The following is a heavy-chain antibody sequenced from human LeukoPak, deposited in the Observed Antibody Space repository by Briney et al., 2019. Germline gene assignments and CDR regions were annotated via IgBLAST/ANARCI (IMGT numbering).Heavy chain of an antibody. Sequence: PGGSLRLSCAASGFSFSLYAMHWVRQAPGKGLEGVAVISYDGSNKYYADSVRGRFTISRDNSQNTLYLQMNSLRAEDTAVFFCARSPVMNNFDRGYFDNWGQGTLVTVSS. CDR2: ISYDGSNK. D-gene: IGHD3-22*01. CDR3: ARSPVMNNFDRGYFDN. CDR1: GFSFSLYA. J-gene: IGHJ4*02. V-gene: IGHV3-30-3*01.